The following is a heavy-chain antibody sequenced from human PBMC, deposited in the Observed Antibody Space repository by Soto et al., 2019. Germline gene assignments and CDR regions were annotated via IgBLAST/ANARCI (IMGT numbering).Heavy chain of an antibody. CDR2: IYFTGNT. J-gene: IGHJ5*02. CDR1: GGSITSSSHF. Sequence: SETLSLTCSASGGSITSSSHFWGWVRQPPGKGLEWIGTIYFTGNTYYTPSLKSRLTMSIDTSKNEFSLRLNSVTAADTAVYYCAGQTFTIAAASYGRSNWFDPWGPGTLVTVPS. CDR3: AGQTFTIAAASYGRSNWFDP. D-gene: IGHD6-25*01. V-gene: IGHV4-39*01.